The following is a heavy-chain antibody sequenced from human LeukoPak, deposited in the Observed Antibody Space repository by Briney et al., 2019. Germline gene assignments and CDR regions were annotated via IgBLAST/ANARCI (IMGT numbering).Heavy chain of an antibody. V-gene: IGHV3-23*01. CDR3: AKDMGSYYDSNENAIDY. J-gene: IGHJ4*02. Sequence: GGSLRLSCAASGFTFSSYAMSWVRQAPGKGLEWVSAISGSGGSTYYADSVKGRFTISRDNSKNTLYLQMNSLRAEDTAVYYCAKDMGSYYDSNENAIDYWGQGTLVTVSS. CDR1: GFTFSSYA. D-gene: IGHD3-22*01. CDR2: ISGSGGST.